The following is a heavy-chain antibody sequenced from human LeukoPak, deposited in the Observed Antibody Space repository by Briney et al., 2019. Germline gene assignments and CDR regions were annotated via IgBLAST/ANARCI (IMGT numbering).Heavy chain of an antibody. CDR2: IYYSGST. CDR1: GGSISSSSYY. J-gene: IGHJ3*02. D-gene: IGHD3-10*01. V-gene: IGHV4-39*01. Sequence: SETLSLTCTVSGGSISSSSYYWGWIRQPPGKGLEWIGSIYYSGSTYYNPSLKSRVTISVDTSKNQFSLKLSSVTAADTAVYYCARYVSGSPGAFDIWGQGTMVTVSS. CDR3: ARYVSGSPGAFDI.